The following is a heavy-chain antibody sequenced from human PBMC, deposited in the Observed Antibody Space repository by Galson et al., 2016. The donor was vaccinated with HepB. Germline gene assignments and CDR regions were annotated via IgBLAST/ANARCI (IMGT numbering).Heavy chain of an antibody. Sequence: CAISGDSVSSNSACWTWIRQSPSRGLEWLGRTYYRSKWHNDYALSVKSRITINSDTSKNQFSMQLSSVTPEDTAVYFCARDLVSEYCTGSNCFDSYAIDVWGQGTTVTVSS. D-gene: IGHD2-8*02. CDR1: GDSVSSNSAC. J-gene: IGHJ6*02. V-gene: IGHV6-1*01. CDR3: ARDLVSEYCTGSNCFDSYAIDV. CDR2: TYYRSKWHN.